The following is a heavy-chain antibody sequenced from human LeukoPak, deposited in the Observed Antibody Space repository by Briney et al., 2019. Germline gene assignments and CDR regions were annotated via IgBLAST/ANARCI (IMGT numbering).Heavy chain of an antibody. J-gene: IGHJ3*02. D-gene: IGHD2-2*01. V-gene: IGHV1-46*01. CDR3: ARDVGCRSTSGYVDAFDI. CDR1: GYTFTSYY. CDR2: INPSGGST. Sequence: ASVKVSCKASGYTFTSYYMHWVRQAPGQGLEWMGIINPSGGSTSYAQKIQRRVTMNRDSPKSTVYMELSSLRAEDTAVYYCARDVGCRSTSGYVDAFDIWGQGTMVTVSS.